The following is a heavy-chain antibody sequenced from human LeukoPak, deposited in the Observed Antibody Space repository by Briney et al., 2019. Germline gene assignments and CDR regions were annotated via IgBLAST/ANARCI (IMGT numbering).Heavy chain of an antibody. CDR3: ARGPCGDDCFSYWYFDL. J-gene: IGHJ2*01. Sequence: GGSLRLSCVASGFTFSNYGMHWVRQAPGKGLEWVAVIWYDGTNKYYVDSVKGRFTISSDNYKNTLYLQMDGLRVEDTAVYYCARGPCGDDCFSYWYFDLWGRGTLVTVSS. V-gene: IGHV3-33*01. CDR1: GFTFSNYG. CDR2: IWYDGTNK. D-gene: IGHD2-21*02.